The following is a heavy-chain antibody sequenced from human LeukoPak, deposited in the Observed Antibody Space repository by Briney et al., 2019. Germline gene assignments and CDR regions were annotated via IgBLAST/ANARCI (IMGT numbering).Heavy chain of an antibody. Sequence: AALKVSPKPSRYTLSRDVISGGRPGPRQGSGWVGWISAYNGNTNYAQKLQGRVTMTTDTSTSTAYMELRSLRSDDTAVYYCARGATVTTRFDYWGQGTLVTVSS. J-gene: IGHJ4*02. CDR1: RYTLSRDV. V-gene: IGHV1-18*01. D-gene: IGHD4-11*01. CDR2: ISAYNGNT. CDR3: ARGATVTTRFDY.